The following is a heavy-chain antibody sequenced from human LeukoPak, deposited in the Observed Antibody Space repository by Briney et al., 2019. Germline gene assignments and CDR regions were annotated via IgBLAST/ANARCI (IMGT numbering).Heavy chain of an antibody. V-gene: IGHV4-59*01. CDR1: GGSISSYY. J-gene: IGHJ4*02. Sequence: PSETLSLTCSVSGGSISSYYWSWIRQPPAKGLEWIGYINYSESTNYNPSLKSRVNISVDTSKKKFSLRLSSVTASDTAVYYCARGRRTVFGVVIPLFDYWGQGTLVTVSS. D-gene: IGHD3-3*01. CDR2: INYSEST. CDR3: ARGRRTVFGVVIPLFDY.